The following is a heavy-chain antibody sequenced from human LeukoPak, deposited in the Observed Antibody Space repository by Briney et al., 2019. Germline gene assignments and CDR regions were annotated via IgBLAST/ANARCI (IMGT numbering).Heavy chain of an antibody. Sequence: GGSLRLSCAASGFSFSSYWMSWVRQAPGKGLEWVANTKQDGSEKNYVDSVKGRFTISRDNAKNSLFLQMNNLRAEDTAVYYCARSQGAYDTWGQGTQVTVSS. CDR3: ARSQGAYDT. CDR2: TKQDGSEK. D-gene: IGHD5-12*01. V-gene: IGHV3-7*01. J-gene: IGHJ4*02. CDR1: GFSFSSYW.